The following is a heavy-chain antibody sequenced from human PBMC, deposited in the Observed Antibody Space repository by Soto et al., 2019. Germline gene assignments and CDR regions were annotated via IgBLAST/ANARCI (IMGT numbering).Heavy chain of an antibody. Sequence: GGSLRLSCAASGFIFSSFGMHWVRQAPGKGLDWLAIISSDGSNTFYADSVKGRFTISRDNSKNTLYLQMNSLRAEDTAVYYCARGGRPGHINDILTPFDYWGQGTLVTVSS. J-gene: IGHJ4*02. V-gene: IGHV3-30*03. D-gene: IGHD3-9*01. CDR3: ARGGRPGHINDILTPFDY. CDR1: GFIFSSFG. CDR2: ISSDGSNT.